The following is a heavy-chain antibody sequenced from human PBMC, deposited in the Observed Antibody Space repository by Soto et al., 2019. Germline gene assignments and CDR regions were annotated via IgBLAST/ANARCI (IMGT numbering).Heavy chain of an antibody. CDR2: VYYSGST. Sequence: TLSLTCTVSGGSISSGTYYWDWIRQTPGNGLEWIGSVYYSGSTEYNPSLKSRITISVDASKNQFSLKMNSVTAADTAVYYCARQAYYDYIWGSSKKVPWFDPWGQGTLVTVSS. D-gene: IGHD3-16*01. CDR3: ARQAYYDYIWGSSKKVPWFDP. V-gene: IGHV4-39*01. J-gene: IGHJ5*02. CDR1: GGSISSGTYY.